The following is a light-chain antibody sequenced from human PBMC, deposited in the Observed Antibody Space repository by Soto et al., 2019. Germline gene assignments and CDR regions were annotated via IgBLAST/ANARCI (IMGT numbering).Light chain of an antibody. J-gene: IGKJ1*01. CDR3: LQHNSYPQT. V-gene: IGKV1-17*01. CDR2: AAS. CDR1: QGIRDA. Sequence: DIQMTQSPSSLSASVGDRVTITCRASQGIRDALGWYQQKPGKAPKRLIYAASSLQSGVPSRFSGSGSGTEFTLTTSSLQPEDFETYYCLQHNSYPQTFGQGTKVEIK.